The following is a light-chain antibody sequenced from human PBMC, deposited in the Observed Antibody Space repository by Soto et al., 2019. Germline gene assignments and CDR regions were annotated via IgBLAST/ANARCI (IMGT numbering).Light chain of an antibody. J-gene: IGLJ1*01. CDR3: QSYDSSLRGV. CDR1: SSNIGAGYD. Sequence: SVLTQPPSVSGAPGQRVTISCTGSSSNIGAGYDVHWYQQPPGTAPKLLIYGNSNRPSGVPDRFSGSKSGTSASPAITGLQAEDEADYYCQSYDSSLRGVFGTGTKVTVL. CDR2: GNS. V-gene: IGLV1-40*01.